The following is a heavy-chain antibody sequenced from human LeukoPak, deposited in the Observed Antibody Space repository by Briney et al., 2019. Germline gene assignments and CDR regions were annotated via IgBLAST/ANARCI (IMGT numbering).Heavy chain of an antibody. Sequence: GASLKVSCKASGGTFSSYAISWVRQAPGQGLEWMGGIIPIFGTANYAQKFQGRVTITADESTSTAYMELSGLRSEDTAVYYCARALLLWFGELLTPMNYYYYGMDVWGQGTTVTVSS. V-gene: IGHV1-69*13. CDR3: ARALLLWFGELLTPMNYYYYGMDV. CDR2: IIPIFGTA. D-gene: IGHD3-10*01. CDR1: GGTFSSYA. J-gene: IGHJ6*02.